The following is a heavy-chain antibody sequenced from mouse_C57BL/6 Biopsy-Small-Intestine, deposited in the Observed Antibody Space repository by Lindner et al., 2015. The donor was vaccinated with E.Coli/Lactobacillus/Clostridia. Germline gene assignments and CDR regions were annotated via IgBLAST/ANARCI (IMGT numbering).Heavy chain of an antibody. D-gene: IGHD2-4*01. CDR3: TTYDYDEGAWFAY. Sequence: VQLQESGPVLVKPGASVKMSCKASGYTFTDYYMNWVKQSHGKSLEWIGVINPYNGGTSYNQKFKGKATLTADKSSSTAYMQLSSLTSEDSAVYYCTTYDYDEGAWFAYWGQGTLVTVS. J-gene: IGHJ3*01. CDR1: GYTFTDYY. V-gene: IGHV1-19*01. CDR2: INPYNGGT.